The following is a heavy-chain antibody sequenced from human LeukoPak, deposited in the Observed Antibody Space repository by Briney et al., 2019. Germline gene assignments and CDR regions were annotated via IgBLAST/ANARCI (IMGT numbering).Heavy chain of an antibody. CDR2: IYYSGST. CDR1: GGSISSGGYY. Sequence: TSETLSLTCTASGGSISSGGYYWSWIRQHPGKGLEWIGYIYYSGSTYYNPSLKSRVTISVDTSKNQFSLKLSSVTAADTAVYYCARVRDCSGGSCSDNFDYWGQGTLVTVSS. V-gene: IGHV4-31*03. J-gene: IGHJ4*02. D-gene: IGHD2-15*01. CDR3: ARVRDCSGGSCSDNFDY.